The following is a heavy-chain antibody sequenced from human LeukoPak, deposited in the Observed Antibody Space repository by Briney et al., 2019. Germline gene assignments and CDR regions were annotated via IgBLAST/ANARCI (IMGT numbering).Heavy chain of an antibody. Sequence: GGSLRLSCPASGFSFSSYGMHWVRQAPGKGLEWVAFIRYDGSNKYYADSVKGRFTISRDNGKNSLYLQMNSLRAEDTAVYYCASDKTAQLDNYYYYMDVWGKGTTVTISS. V-gene: IGHV3-30*02. CDR3: ASDKTAQLDNYYYYMDV. CDR1: GFSFSSYG. D-gene: IGHD6-13*01. J-gene: IGHJ6*03. CDR2: IRYDGSNK.